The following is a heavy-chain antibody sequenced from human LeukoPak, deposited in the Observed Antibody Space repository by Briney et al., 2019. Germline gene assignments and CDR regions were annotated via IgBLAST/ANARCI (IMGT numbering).Heavy chain of an antibody. J-gene: IGHJ4*02. CDR3: AKSRLELHSSSWYFLF. Sequence: GGSLRLSCAASGFTLSSYSMNWVRQAPGKGLEWVAVISYDGSNKYYADSVKGRFTISRDNSKNTLYLQMNSLRAEDTAVYYCAKSRLELHSSSWYFLFWGQGTLVTVSS. D-gene: IGHD6-13*01. V-gene: IGHV3-30*18. CDR1: GFTLSSYS. CDR2: ISYDGSNK.